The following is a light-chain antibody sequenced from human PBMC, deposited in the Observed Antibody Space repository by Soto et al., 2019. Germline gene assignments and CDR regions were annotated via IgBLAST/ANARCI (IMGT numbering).Light chain of an antibody. CDR2: GAS. CDR1: QSISDK. Sequence: EIVMTQSPFTLSVSPGERFTLSGRASQSISDKSAWYQQKPGQAPRLLMFGASTRATGIPARFSGSGSGTDFTLTITGLQSEDFAVYYCQQYKSWPYTFGQGTKVDIK. J-gene: IGKJ2*01. CDR3: QQYKSWPYT. V-gene: IGKV3-15*01.